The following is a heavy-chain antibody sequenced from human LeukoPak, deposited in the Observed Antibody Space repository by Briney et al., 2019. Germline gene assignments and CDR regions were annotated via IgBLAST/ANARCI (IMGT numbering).Heavy chain of an antibody. CDR3: AKLRATVTVLGNLDY. D-gene: IGHD4-11*01. CDR1: GFTFSTYV. V-gene: IGHV3-23*01. J-gene: IGHJ4*02. Sequence: GGSLRLSCAASGFTFSTYVMSWVRQAPGKGLECVSSISSSGEYTTYADSVKGRFTISRDNSKNTVFLQMNSLRAEDTAVYYCAKLRATVTVLGNLDYWGQGTLVTVSS. CDR2: ISSSGEYT.